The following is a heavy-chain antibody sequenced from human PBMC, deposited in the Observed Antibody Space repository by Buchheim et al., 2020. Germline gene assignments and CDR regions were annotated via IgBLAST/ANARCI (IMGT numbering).Heavy chain of an antibody. CDR2: INHSGRT. J-gene: IGHJ4*02. CDR1: GGSFSGYY. D-gene: IGHD6-13*01. CDR3: ARFYGSGYSSSWYVDY. V-gene: IGHV4-34*01. Sequence: QVQLQQWGAGLLKPSETLSLTCAVYGGSFSGYYWSWIRQPPGKGLEWIGEINHSGRTNYNPSLKSRVTISVDTSKNQFSLKLSSVTAADTAVYYCARFYGSGYSSSWYVDYWGQGTL.